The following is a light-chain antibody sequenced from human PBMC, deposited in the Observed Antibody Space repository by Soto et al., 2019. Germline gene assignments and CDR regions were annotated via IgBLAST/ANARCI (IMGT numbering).Light chain of an antibody. V-gene: IGKV3-20*01. CDR2: GTS. Sequence: EIVLTQSPGTLSLSPGERATLSCRASQTISSNYLAWYQQIPGQAPRLLIHGTSGRATGIPDRFSGSGSGTDFTLAISRLEPEDFAVYYYQQSYSSPRTFGQGTKVEFK. CDR1: QTISSNY. CDR3: QQSYSSPRT. J-gene: IGKJ1*01.